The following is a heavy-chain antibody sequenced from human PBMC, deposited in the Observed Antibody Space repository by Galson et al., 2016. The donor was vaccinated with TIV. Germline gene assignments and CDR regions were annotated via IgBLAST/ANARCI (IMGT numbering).Heavy chain of an antibody. D-gene: IGHD1-26*01. CDR3: ARVTGGYSFGPGMHYNYYYAMNV. V-gene: IGHV4-61*02. CDR1: GASISGSNYY. CDR2: FYFGDTT. Sequence: TLSLTCSVSGASISGSNYYWSWVRQPAGKGLEWIGRFYFGDTTSYNPSFGGRVTISAYTSKNQISLRLTSVTAADTAIYFCARVTGGYSFGPGMHYNYYYAMNVWGQGTTVTVSS. J-gene: IGHJ6*02.